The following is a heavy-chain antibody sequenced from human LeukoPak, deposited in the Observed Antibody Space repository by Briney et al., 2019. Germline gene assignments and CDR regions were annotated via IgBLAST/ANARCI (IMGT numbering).Heavy chain of an antibody. Sequence: GRSLRLSRAASGFTFSSYAMSWVRQAPGKGLEWVSAISGSGGSTYYADSVKGRFTISRDNSKNTLYLQMNSLRAEDTAVYCCAKVGATIGAYYYYGMDVWGQGTTVTVSS. V-gene: IGHV3-23*01. J-gene: IGHJ6*02. CDR1: GFTFSSYA. CDR2: ISGSGGST. CDR3: AKVGATIGAYYYYGMDV. D-gene: IGHD5-12*01.